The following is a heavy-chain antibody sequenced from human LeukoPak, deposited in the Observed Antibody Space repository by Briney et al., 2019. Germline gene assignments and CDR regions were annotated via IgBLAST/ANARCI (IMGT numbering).Heavy chain of an antibody. D-gene: IGHD3-9*01. CDR3: ARSFDILTGYYSVFAFDY. CDR2: IYYSGST. Sequence: PSETLSLTCTVSGGSISSYYWSWIRQPPGKGLEWIGYIYYSGSTNYNPSLKSRVTISVDTSKNQFSLKLSSVTAADTAVYYCARSFDILTGYYSVFAFDYWGQGTLVTVSS. V-gene: IGHV4-59*12. J-gene: IGHJ4*02. CDR1: GGSISSYY.